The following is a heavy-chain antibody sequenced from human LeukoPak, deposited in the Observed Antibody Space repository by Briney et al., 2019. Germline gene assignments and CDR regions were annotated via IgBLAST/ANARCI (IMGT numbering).Heavy chain of an antibody. CDR3: ARFSGVLVPDDY. D-gene: IGHD2-8*02. Sequence: GASVKVACKASGYTFTSYGISWVRQAPGQGLEWMGGISAYNGNTNYAQKLQGRVTMTTDTSTSTAYMEMRSLRSDVTAVYYCARFSGVLVPDDYWGQGTLVTVSS. V-gene: IGHV1-18*01. CDR1: GYTFTSYG. J-gene: IGHJ4*02. CDR2: ISAYNGNT.